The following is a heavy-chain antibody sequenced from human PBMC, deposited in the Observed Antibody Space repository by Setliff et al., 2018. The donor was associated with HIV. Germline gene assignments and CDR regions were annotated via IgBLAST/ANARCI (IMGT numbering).Heavy chain of an antibody. CDR2: ISSTGAA. J-gene: IGHJ3*02. Sequence: PSETLSLTCTVSGDSIRSTHFYWVWIRQPPGRGLEWIGYISSTGAAWYNPSLKSRVTMSIDTSKIHFSLTLSSVSGADTALYFCARGGKRAFDIWGQGAMVTVSS. CDR3: ARGGKRAFDI. CDR1: GDSIRSTHFY. V-gene: IGHV4-61*03.